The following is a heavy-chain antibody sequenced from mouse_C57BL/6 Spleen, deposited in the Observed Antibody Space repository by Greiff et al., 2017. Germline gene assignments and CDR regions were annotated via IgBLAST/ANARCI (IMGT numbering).Heavy chain of an antibody. CDR2: IYPRDGST. CDR1: GYTFTDHT. Sequence: QVQLQQSDAELVKPGASVKISCKVSGYTFTDHTIHWMKQRPEQGLEWIGYIYPRDGSTKYNEKFKGKATLTADKSSSTAYMQLNSLTSEDSAVYFCARERGKGNYDYAMDYWGQGTLVTVSS. V-gene: IGHV1-78*01. D-gene: IGHD1-1*01. J-gene: IGHJ4*01. CDR3: ARERGKGNYDYAMDY.